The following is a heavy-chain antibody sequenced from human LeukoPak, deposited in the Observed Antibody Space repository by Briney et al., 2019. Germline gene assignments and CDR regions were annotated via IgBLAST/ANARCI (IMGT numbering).Heavy chain of an antibody. CDR2: VYDNGNT. CDR3: ARVFRGVVTANWFDP. V-gene: IGHV4-59*11. CDR1: GGSITGHY. D-gene: IGHD2-21*02. Sequence: SETLSLTCTVSGGSITGHYWTWIRKSPGKGLKWIGFVYDNGNTNYNSSLQSRVTMSVDTSTNQLSLKMTSVTAADTDIYYCARVFRGVVTANWFDPWGQGTLVTVSS. J-gene: IGHJ5*02.